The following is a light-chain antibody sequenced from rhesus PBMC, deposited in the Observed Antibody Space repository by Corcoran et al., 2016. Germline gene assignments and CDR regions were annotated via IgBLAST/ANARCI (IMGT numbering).Light chain of an antibody. CDR2: QVS. V-gene: IGKV2S8*01. J-gene: IGKJ1*01. CDR1: QSLVHSAGKTY. CDR3: VQGTNVPWT. Sequence: DVVMAQSPLSLPVTPGQPASISCRSSQSLVHSAGKTYLNRLQQKPGTHPRRLIYQVSNRDFGVPDSVSGSGAGTDFTLKISRVEAEDVGVYYCVQGTNVPWTFGQGTKVEIK.